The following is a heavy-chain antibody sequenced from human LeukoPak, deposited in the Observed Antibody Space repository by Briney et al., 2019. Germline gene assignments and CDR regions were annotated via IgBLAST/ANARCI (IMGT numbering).Heavy chain of an antibody. CDR3: ARICSGWYKHGDY. V-gene: IGHV2-70*11. J-gene: IGHJ4*02. Sequence: TLSLTCTVSGGSISSYYWSWIRQPPGKALEWLARIDWDDDKYYSTSLKTRLTISKDTSKNQVVLTMTNMDPVDTATYYCARICSGWYKHGDYWGQGTLVTVSS. D-gene: IGHD6-19*01. CDR2: IDWDDDK. CDR1: GGSISSYYW.